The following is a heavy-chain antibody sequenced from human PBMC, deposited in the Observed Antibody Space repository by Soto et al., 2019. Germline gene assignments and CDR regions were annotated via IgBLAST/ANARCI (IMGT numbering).Heavy chain of an antibody. J-gene: IGHJ4*02. CDR3: ARDGGVAATLANYFDY. D-gene: IGHD2-15*01. V-gene: IGHV3-21*01. Sequence: GGSVRLSCAASGFTFNSDSMNWVRQAPGKGLEWVSSMSRSSRYIYYADSVKGRFTISRDNAGNSVYLQMNSLRAEDTAVYYCARDGGVAATLANYFDYWGQGTLVTVSS. CDR2: MSRSSRYI. CDR1: GFTFNSDS.